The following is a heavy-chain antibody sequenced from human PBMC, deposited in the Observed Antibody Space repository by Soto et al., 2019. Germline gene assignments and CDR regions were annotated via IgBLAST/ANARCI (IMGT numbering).Heavy chain of an antibody. CDR1: GGSISSYY. CDR3: ARAASRYRSDWFDP. CDR2: IYYSGST. D-gene: IGHD1-26*01. V-gene: IGHV4-59*01. Sequence: SETLSLTCTVSGGSISSYYWSWIRQPPGKGLEWIGCIYYSGSTYYNPSLKSRVIISVDTSKNQFSLKLSSVTAADTAVYYCARAASRYRSDWFDPWGQGTLVTVSS. J-gene: IGHJ5*02.